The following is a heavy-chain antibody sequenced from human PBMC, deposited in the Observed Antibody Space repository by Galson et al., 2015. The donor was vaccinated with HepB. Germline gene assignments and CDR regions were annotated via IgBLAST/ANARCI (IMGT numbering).Heavy chain of an antibody. CDR2: ISYDGGNK. V-gene: IGHV3-30*18. D-gene: IGHD2-15*01. CDR1: GFTFSSYG. CDR3: AKDYCSGGSCFDP. Sequence: SLRLSCAASGFTFSSYGMHWVRQAPGKGLEWVAVISYDGGNKYYADSVKGRFTISRDNSKNTLYLQMNSLRAEDTAVYYCAKDYCSGGSCFDPWGQGTLVTVSS. J-gene: IGHJ5*02.